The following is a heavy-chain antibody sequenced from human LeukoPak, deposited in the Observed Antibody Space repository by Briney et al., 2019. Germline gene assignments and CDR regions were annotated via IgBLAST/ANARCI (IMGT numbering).Heavy chain of an antibody. J-gene: IGHJ4*02. CDR3: ARARASYYYDSSYFDY. CDR2: VYYSGST. Sequence: SETLSLTCTVSGGSISGYYWSWIRQPPGKGLEWIGYVYYSGSTNYNPSLKSRVTISVDTSKNQFSLKLSSVTAADTAVYYCARARASYYYDSSYFDYWGQGTLDTVSS. CDR1: GGSISGYY. D-gene: IGHD3-22*01. V-gene: IGHV4-59*01.